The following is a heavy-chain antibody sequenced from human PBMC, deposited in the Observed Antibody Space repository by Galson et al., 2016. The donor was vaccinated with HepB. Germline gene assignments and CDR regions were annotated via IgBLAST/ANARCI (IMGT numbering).Heavy chain of an antibody. V-gene: IGHV3-7*03. D-gene: IGHD3-9*01. CDR2: IKEDGSEK. CDR3: TTEAFGVQERYFDWSHNVDS. J-gene: IGHJ5*01. CDR1: GFTFSSYW. Sequence: SLRLSCAASGFTFSSYWMSWVRQAPGRGLEWVANIKEDGSEKYYVDSVKGRFTISRDNAKNSLYRQMNSLRAEDTAVYYCTTEAFGVQERYFDWSHNVDSWGHGTLVTVSS.